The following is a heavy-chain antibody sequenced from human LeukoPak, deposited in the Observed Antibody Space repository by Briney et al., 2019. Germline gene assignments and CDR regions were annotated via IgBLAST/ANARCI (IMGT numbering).Heavy chain of an antibody. CDR1: GFTLNTNY. CDR2: IYSGGST. V-gene: IGHV3-66*04. CDR3: ASQKGNAFDY. D-gene: IGHD3-10*01. Sequence: GGSLRLSCAASGFTLNTNYMNWVRQVPGKGLEWVSVIYSGGSTYHADSVKGRFTISRDNSKNMLYLQMNSLRAEDTAVYYCASQKGNAFDYWGQGTLVAVSS. J-gene: IGHJ4*02.